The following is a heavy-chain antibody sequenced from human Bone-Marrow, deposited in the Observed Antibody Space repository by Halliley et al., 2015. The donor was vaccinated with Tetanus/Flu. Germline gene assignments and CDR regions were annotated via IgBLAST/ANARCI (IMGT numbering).Heavy chain of an antibody. D-gene: IGHD6-6*01. J-gene: IGHJ6*02. CDR2: INHRGRP. CDR3: AREYSSSIPYSYGLDV. V-gene: IGHV4-31*02. Sequence: NINHRGRPSYHPSLKSRVTLSLDTAKNHFSLQLSSVTDADTAVYYCAREYSSSIPYSYGLDVWGQGTTVTVSS.